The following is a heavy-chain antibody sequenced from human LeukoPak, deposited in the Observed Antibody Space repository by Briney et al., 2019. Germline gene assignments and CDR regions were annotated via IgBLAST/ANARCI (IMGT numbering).Heavy chain of an antibody. D-gene: IGHD6-13*01. Sequence: GASVKVSCKASGGTFSSYAISWVRQAPGQGLEWMGWINTNTGNPTYAQGFTGRFVFSLDTSVSTAYLQISSLKAEDTAVYYCARTDSSSWYYFDYWGQGTLVTVSS. J-gene: IGHJ4*02. CDR3: ARTDSSSWYYFDY. CDR2: INTNTGNP. CDR1: GGTFSSYA. V-gene: IGHV7-4-1*02.